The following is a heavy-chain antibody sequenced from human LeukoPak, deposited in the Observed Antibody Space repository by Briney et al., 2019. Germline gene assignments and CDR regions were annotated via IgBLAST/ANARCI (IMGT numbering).Heavy chain of an antibody. V-gene: IGHV4-59*01. CDR1: GGSISSYY. D-gene: IGHD3-22*01. CDR2: IYYSGST. Sequence: SETLSLTCTVSGGSISSYYWSWLRQPPGKGREWIGYIYYSGSTNYNPSLKSRVTISVDTSKKQFSLKLSSVTAADTAVYYCARTYYDSSGYYYASYYFDYWGQGTLVTVSS. J-gene: IGHJ4*02. CDR3: ARTYYDSSGYYYASYYFDY.